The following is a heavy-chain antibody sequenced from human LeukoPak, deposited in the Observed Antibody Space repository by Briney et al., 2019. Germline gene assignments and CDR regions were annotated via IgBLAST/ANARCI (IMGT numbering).Heavy chain of an antibody. J-gene: IGHJ4*02. V-gene: IGHV3-30*18. CDR1: GFTFSYYG. D-gene: IGHD4-23*01. CDR3: AEDITRYGGNAVDY. Sequence: PGGSLRLSCAASGFTFSYYGIHWVRQAPGKGLEWVAVISYDGSDKYYADSVKGRFTISRDNSKNTLYLQMNSLRAEDTAVYYCAEDITRYGGNAVDYWGQGTLVTVSS. CDR2: ISYDGSDK.